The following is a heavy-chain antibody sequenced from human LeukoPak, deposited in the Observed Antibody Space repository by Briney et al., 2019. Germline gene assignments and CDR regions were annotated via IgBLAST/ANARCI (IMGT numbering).Heavy chain of an antibody. V-gene: IGHV3-21*01. CDR3: ARDTERGYSYGCVDY. Sequence: GGSLRLSCAASGFTFSSYSMNWVRQAPGKGLEWVSSISSSSSYMYYADSVKGRFTISRDNAKNSLYLQMNSLRAEDTAVYYCARDTERGYSYGCVDYWGQGTLVTVSS. J-gene: IGHJ4*02. CDR2: ISSSSSYM. D-gene: IGHD5-18*01. CDR1: GFTFSSYS.